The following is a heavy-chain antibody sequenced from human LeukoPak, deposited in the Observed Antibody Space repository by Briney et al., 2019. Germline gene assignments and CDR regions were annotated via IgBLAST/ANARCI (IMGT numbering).Heavy chain of an antibody. J-gene: IGHJ4*02. CDR2: INHSGST. CDR1: GGSFSGYY. Sequence: SETLSPTCAVYGGSFSGYYWSWIRQPPGKGLEWIGEINHSGSTNYNPSLKSRVTISVDTSKNQFSLKLSSVTAADTAVYYCASTTAAAGNLDDYWGQGTLVTVSS. V-gene: IGHV4-34*01. D-gene: IGHD6-13*01. CDR3: ASTTAAAGNLDDY.